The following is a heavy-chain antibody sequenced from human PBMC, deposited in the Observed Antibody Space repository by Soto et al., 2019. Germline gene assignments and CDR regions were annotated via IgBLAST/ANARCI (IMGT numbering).Heavy chain of an antibody. V-gene: IGHV3-30*18. CDR2: ISYDGSNK. J-gene: IGHJ4*02. Sequence: QVQLVESGGGVVQPGRSLRLSCAASGFTFSSYGMHWVRQAPGKGLELVAVISYDGSNKYYADSVKGRFTISKDNSKNSLYLQMISLRAEDTAVYYCAKGSTAMTYFDYWGQGTLVTVSS. CDR1: GFTFSSYG. D-gene: IGHD5-18*01. CDR3: AKGSTAMTYFDY.